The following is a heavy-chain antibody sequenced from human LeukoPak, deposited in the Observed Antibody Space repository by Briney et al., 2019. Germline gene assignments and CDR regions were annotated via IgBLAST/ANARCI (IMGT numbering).Heavy chain of an antibody. V-gene: IGHV4-39*01. CDR2: IYYSGST. D-gene: IGHD6-6*01. J-gene: IGHJ3*02. Sequence: KPSETLSLTCTVSGGSISSSSYYWGWIRQPPGKGLEWIGSIYYSGSTYYNPSLKSRVTISVDTSKNQFSLKLSSVTAADTAVYYCAREYSSSSGRRAFDIWGQGTMVTVSS. CDR1: GGSISSSSYY. CDR3: AREYSSSSGRRAFDI.